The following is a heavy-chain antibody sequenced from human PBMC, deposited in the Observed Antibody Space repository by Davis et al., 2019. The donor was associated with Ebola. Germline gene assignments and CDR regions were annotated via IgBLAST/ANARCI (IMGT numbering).Heavy chain of an antibody. D-gene: IGHD1-14*01. Sequence: GECLKISCKGSGYGFSSYWIGWVRQMPGKGLEWMGIIYPGDSDTRYSPSFQGQVIMSADQSISTAYLEWTRLKASDTAIYYCARRGILRTVSYSWFDLWGQGTLVTVSS. V-gene: IGHV5-51*01. CDR2: IYPGDSDT. CDR1: GYGFSSYW. J-gene: IGHJ5*02. CDR3: ARRGILRTVSYSWFDL.